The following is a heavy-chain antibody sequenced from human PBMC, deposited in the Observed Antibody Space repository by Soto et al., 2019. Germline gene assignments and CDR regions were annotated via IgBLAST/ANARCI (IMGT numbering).Heavy chain of an antibody. Sequence: PSETLSLTCTVSGGSISSGGYYWSWIRQHPGKGLEWIGYIYYSGSTYYNPSLKSRGTISVDTSKNQFSLKLSSVTAADTAVYYCARAFRMVVRGVIIPWFDPWGQGTLVTVSS. CDR2: IYYSGST. D-gene: IGHD3-10*01. J-gene: IGHJ5*02. V-gene: IGHV4-31*03. CDR1: GGSISSGGYY. CDR3: ARAFRMVVRGVIIPWFDP.